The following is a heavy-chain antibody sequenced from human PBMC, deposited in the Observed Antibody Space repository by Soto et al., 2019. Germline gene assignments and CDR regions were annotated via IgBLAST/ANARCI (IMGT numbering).Heavy chain of an antibody. Sequence: SETLSLTCTVSGGSISSGGYSWSWIRQPPGKGLEWIGYIYHSGSTYYNPSLKSRVTISVDRSKNQFSLKLSSVTAADTAVYYCARGQVVAAQHWGQGTLVTVSS. CDR3: ARGQVVAAQH. V-gene: IGHV4-30-2*01. J-gene: IGHJ4*02. D-gene: IGHD2-15*01. CDR1: GGSISSGGYS. CDR2: IYHSGST.